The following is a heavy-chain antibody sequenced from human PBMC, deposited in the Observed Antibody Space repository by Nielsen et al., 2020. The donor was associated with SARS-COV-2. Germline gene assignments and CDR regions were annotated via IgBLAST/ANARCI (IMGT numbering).Heavy chain of an antibody. J-gene: IGHJ6*02. V-gene: IGHV2-70*12. Sequence: WIGQCAGKALEWLAAIDWEDDKYYSASLKTRLAISRDTSKNQVVLTMTNMDPVDTATYYCAHSKDYYYGMDVWGQGTTVTVSS. CDR2: IDWEDDK. CDR3: AHSKDYYYGMDV.